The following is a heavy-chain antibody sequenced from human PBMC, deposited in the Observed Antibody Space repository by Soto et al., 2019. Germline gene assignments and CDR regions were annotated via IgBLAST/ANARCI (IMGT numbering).Heavy chain of an antibody. Sequence: EVQLVESGGGLVQPGGSLRLSCAASGFTFSSYSMNWVRQAPGKGLEWVSYISSSSSTIYYADSVKGRFTISRDNAKKSLYLQMSCLRAEDTAVYYCARGWCCGGDCYTFDYWGQGTLVTVSS. CDR2: ISSSSSTI. V-gene: IGHV3-48*01. D-gene: IGHD2-21*02. CDR1: GFTFSSYS. CDR3: ARGWCCGGDCYTFDY. J-gene: IGHJ4*02.